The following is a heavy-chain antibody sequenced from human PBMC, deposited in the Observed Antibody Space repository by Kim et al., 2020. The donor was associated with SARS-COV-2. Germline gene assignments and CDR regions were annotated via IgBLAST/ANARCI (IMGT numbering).Heavy chain of an antibody. CDR3: ARDGPHNAITMPD. Sequence: GGSLRLSCAASGFTFTDYFMSWIRQAPGKGLEWVAYISGSGDSIYYTDSVKGRFTISRDNAKDSLYLQMNNLRAEDTAMYYCARDGPHNAITMPDWGQGTLVTVSS. CDR1: GFTFTDYF. V-gene: IGHV3-11*01. D-gene: IGHD3-10*01. J-gene: IGHJ1*01. CDR2: ISGSGDSI.